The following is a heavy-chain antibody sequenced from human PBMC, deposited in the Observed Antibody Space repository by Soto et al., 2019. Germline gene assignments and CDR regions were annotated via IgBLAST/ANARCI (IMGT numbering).Heavy chain of an antibody. V-gene: IGHV4-39*01. CDR2: IYYSGST. D-gene: IGHD3-3*02. Sequence: SGGSISSSSYYWGWIRQPPGKGLEWIGSIYYSGSTYYNPSLKSRVTISVDTSKNQFSLKLSSVTAADTAVYYCASPKIAFYNWFDPWGQGTLVTVSS. J-gene: IGHJ5*02. CDR3: ASPKIAFYNWFDP. CDR1: GGSISSSSYY.